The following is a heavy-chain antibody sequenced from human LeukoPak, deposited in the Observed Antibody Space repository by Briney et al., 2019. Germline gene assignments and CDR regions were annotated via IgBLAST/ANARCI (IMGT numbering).Heavy chain of an antibody. CDR3: ASPYGPSHYYYYGMDV. V-gene: IGHV1-69*04. CDR1: GFTFSSYA. J-gene: IGHJ6*02. CDR2: IIPSLGIA. D-gene: IGHD4-17*01. Sequence: ASLKLSCKASGFTFSSYAISWVRQAPGQGLEWVATIIPSLGIANYAEKLQGRVTITADKSTSTLYLQLSSLRAEDTAVYYCASPYGPSHYYYYGMDVWGQGTTVTVSS.